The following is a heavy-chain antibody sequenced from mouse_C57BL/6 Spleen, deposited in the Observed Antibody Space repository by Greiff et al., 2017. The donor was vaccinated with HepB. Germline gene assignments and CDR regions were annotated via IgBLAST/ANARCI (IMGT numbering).Heavy chain of an antibody. Sequence: EVMLVESEGGLVQPGSSMKLSCTASGFTFSDYYMAWVRQVPEKGLEWVANINYDGSSTYYLDSLKSRFIISRDNAKNILYLQMSSLKSEDTATYYCARVGPGGSSPYWYFDVWGTGTTVTVSS. CDR1: GFTFSDYY. CDR3: ARVGPGGSSPYWYFDV. D-gene: IGHD1-1*01. CDR2: INYDGSST. V-gene: IGHV5-16*01. J-gene: IGHJ1*03.